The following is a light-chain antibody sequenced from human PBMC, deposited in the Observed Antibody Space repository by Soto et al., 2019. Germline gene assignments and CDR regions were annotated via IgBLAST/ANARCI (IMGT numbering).Light chain of an antibody. V-gene: IGKV3-11*01. CDR3: QQRSNWLT. J-gene: IGKJ4*01. CDR1: QSVSRNY. Sequence: EIVLTQSPATLSLSPGGRATLSCRASQSVSRNYVAWYQQKPGQAPRLLIYDASNRATGIPARFSGSGSGTGFTLTISSLEPEDFAVYYCQQRSNWLTFGGGTKVDIK. CDR2: DAS.